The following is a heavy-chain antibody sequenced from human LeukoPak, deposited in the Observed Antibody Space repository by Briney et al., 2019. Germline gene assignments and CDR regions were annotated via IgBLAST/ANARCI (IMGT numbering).Heavy chain of an antibody. J-gene: IGHJ4*02. V-gene: IGHV4-34*01. Sequence: SETLSLTCAVYGGSFSGYYWSWIRQPPGKGLEWIGEVKHSGSTNYNPSLKSRVTISVDRSKNQFSLKLSSVTAADTAVYYCARAEDIVVVPAAKKGAYDYWGQGTLVTVSS. CDR2: VKHSGST. D-gene: IGHD2-2*01. CDR1: GGSFSGYY. CDR3: ARAEDIVVVPAAKKGAYDY.